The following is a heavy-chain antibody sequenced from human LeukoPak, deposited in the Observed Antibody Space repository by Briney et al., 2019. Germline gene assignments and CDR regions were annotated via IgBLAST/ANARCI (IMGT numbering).Heavy chain of an antibody. CDR2: INPSGGST. D-gene: IGHD5-24*01. CDR1: GYTFTSYY. J-gene: IGHJ4*02. V-gene: IGHV1-46*01. Sequence: ASVEVSCKASGYTFTSYYMHWVRQAPGQGLEWMGIINPSGGSTSYAQKFQGRVTMTRDMSTSTVYMELSSLRSEDTAVYYCARTGDGYNEFDYWGQGTLVTVSS. CDR3: ARTGDGYNEFDY.